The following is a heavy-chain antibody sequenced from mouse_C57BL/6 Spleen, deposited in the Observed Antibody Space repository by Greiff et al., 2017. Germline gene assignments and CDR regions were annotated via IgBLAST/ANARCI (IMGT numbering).Heavy chain of an antibody. V-gene: IGHV14-2*01. CDR3: AYWYCDV. J-gene: IGHJ1*03. CDR1: GFNIKDYY. CDR2: IDPEDGET. Sequence: EVQLQQSGAELVKPGASVKLSCTASGFNIKDYYMHWVKQRTEQGLEWIGRIDPEDGETKYAPKCQGKATITADTSSNTAYLQLSSLTSEDTAVYYCAYWYCDVWGTGTTVTVSS.